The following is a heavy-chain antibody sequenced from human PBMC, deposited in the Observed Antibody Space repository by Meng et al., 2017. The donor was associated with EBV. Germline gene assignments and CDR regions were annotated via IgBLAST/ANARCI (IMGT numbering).Heavy chain of an antibody. CDR3: ASESGRGYTPDY. V-gene: IGHV1-69*01. J-gene: IGHJ4*02. CDR2: FIPRLGAP. D-gene: IGHD3-10*01. Sequence: QVQLVQPPPEVKRPGSYVKVSCKTSGGPFRYYAISWVRQAPGQGLEWLGGFIPRLGAPNYAQKFHGRVKITADESTSTHYMDLSSLRSEDTAIYYCASESGRGYTPDYWGQGTLVTVSS. CDR1: GGPFRYYA.